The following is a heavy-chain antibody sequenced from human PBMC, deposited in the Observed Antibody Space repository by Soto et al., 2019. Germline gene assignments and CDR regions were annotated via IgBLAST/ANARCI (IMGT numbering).Heavy chain of an antibody. J-gene: IGHJ6*02. CDR1: GDLVSSNRAA. CDR3: ARDGGRGIAATIYYYSYGIDG. Sequence: PSHTRSLTSAIFGDLVSSNRAAWTWIRHNPSRGLEWLVRTYYSSEWYNDYAVSVKSRITINPDTSKNQFSLQLNSVTPEDTAVYYCARDGGRGIAATIYYYSYGIDGWGQGTTVTVSS. CDR2: TYYSSEWYN. D-gene: IGHD6-13*01. V-gene: IGHV6-1*01.